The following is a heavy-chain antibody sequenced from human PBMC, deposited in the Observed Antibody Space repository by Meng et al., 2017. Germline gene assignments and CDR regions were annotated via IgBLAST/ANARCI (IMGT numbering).Heavy chain of an antibody. J-gene: IGHJ4*02. CDR3: ARDSGSGYYQYYFYY. CDR1: GFTFSSYS. D-gene: IGHD3-22*01. Sequence: GESLKISCAASGFTFSSYSMNWVRQAPGKGLEWVSSISSSSSYIYYADSVKGRFTISRDNAKNSLYLQMNSLRAEDTAVYYCARDSGSGYYQYYFYYWGRGPLVTVSS. CDR2: ISSSSSYI. V-gene: IGHV3-21*01.